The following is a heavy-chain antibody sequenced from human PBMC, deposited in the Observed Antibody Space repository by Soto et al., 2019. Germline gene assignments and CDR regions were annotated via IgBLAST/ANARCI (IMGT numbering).Heavy chain of an antibody. CDR1: GFTFSSYG. J-gene: IGHJ4*02. D-gene: IGHD5-18*01. Sequence: GGSLSLSCAASGFTFSSYGMHWVRQAPGKGLEWVAVIWYDGSNKYYADSVKGRFTISRDNSKNTLYLQMNSLRAEDTAVYYCARTRYSYGRFDYWGQGTLVTVSS. CDR2: IWYDGSNK. V-gene: IGHV3-33*01. CDR3: ARTRYSYGRFDY.